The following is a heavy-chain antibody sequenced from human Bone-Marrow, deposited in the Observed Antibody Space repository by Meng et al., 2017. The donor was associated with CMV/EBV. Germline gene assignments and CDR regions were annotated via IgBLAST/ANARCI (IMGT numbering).Heavy chain of an antibody. Sequence: STLLWVRQAPGHRLDWLGSPIPILGIATYAQQFPGTVPIPADQSPITAYMELSSLRSEDPAVYYCARGPPAYYYDSSGYYSGNWFDPWGQGTLVTVSS. CDR2: PIPILGIA. D-gene: IGHD3-22*01. CDR3: ARGPPAYYYDSSGYYSGNWFDP. CDR1: ST. J-gene: IGHJ5*02. V-gene: IGHV1-69*02.